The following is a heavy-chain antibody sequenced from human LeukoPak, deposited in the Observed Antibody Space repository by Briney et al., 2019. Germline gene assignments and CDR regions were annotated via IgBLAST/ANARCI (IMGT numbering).Heavy chain of an antibody. V-gene: IGHV3-21*01. CDR3: ARDLDPEYSSSVDWFDP. J-gene: IGHJ5*02. Sequence: GGSLRLSCAASGFTFSSYSMNWVRQAPGKGLEWVSSISSSSSYTYYADSVKGRFTISRDNAKNSLYLQMNSLRAEDTAVYYCARDLDPEYSSSVDWFDPWGQGTLVTVSS. CDR1: GFTFSSYS. CDR2: ISSSSSYT. D-gene: IGHD6-6*01.